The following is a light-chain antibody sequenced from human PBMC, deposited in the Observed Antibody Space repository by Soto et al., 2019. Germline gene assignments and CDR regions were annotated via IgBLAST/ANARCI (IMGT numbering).Light chain of an antibody. CDR3: QQSGWT. V-gene: IGKV3-20*01. CDR2: GAS. J-gene: IGKJ1*01. Sequence: EIVMTQSPATLTVYTGERATLSCRASQSVSSSYLAWYQQKPGQAPRLLIYGASSRATGIPDRFSGSGSGTDFTLTISRLEPEDFAVYYCQQSGWTFGQGTKVDI. CDR1: QSVSSSY.